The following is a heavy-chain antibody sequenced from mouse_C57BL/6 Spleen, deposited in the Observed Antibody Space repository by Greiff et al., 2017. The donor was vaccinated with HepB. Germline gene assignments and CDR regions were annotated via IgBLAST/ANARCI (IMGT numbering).Heavy chain of an antibody. V-gene: IGHV1-12*01. CDR1: GYTFTSYN. CDR3: ARSYYGSSPLYAMDY. J-gene: IGHJ4*01. Sequence: SGAELVRPGASVKMSCKASGYTFTSYNMHWVKQTPRQGLEWIGAIYPGNGDTSYNQKFKGKATLTVDKSSSTAYMQLSSLTSEDSAVYFCARSYYGSSPLYAMDYWGQGTSVTVSS. D-gene: IGHD1-1*01. CDR2: IYPGNGDT.